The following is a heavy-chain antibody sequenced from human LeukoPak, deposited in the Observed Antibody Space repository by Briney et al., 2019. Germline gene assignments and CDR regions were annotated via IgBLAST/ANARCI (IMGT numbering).Heavy chain of an antibody. D-gene: IGHD6-19*01. V-gene: IGHV3-23*01. Sequence: GGSLRLSCAASGFTFSSYAMTWVRQAPGKGLEWVSGISSSGGSTFFADSVKGRFTISRDNSKNTLYLQMNSLRAEDTAVYYCAKGFTSGPRYFDYWGQGTLVTVS. CDR2: ISSSGGST. CDR1: GFTFSSYA. J-gene: IGHJ4*02. CDR3: AKGFTSGPRYFDY.